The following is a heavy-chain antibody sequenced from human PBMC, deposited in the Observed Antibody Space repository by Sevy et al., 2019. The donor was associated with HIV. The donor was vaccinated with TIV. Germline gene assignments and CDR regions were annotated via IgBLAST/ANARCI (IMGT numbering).Heavy chain of an antibody. J-gene: IGHJ4*02. D-gene: IGHD4-17*01. V-gene: IGHV4-59*01. CDR3: ARYPHGGFDY. Sequence: SETLSLTCTVSGGSMSAYYWSWIRQPPGKGLEWVGHIYHSGSTDYNPSLKSRVTISLGASMDQFSLQLTSMTAADTAVYYCARYPHGGFDYWGQGVLVTVSS. CDR1: GGSMSAYY. CDR2: IYHSGST.